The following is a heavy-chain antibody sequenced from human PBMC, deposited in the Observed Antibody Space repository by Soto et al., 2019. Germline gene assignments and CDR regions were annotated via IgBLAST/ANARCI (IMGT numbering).Heavy chain of an antibody. Sequence: PSQTLSLTCAISVYRISTNSAGWNLIRQYPSIGLEWLGRTYYRSKWFTDYAVSGKKRITINPDTAKNKISLQLNSVTPEDTAVYYCARGGGVLDYWGQGTLVTVS. D-gene: IGHD3-16*01. J-gene: IGHJ4*02. V-gene: IGHV6-1*01. CDR3: ARGGGVLDY. CDR2: TYYRSKWFT. CDR1: VYRISTNSAG.